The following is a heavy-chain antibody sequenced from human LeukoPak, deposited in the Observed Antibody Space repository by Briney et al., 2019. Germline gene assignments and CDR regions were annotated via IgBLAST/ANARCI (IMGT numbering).Heavy chain of an antibody. Sequence: GGSLRLSCAASGFTFSSYSMNWVRQAPGKGLEWVSFIDTSSTIMYYTDSVKGRFTISRDNAKNSLYLQMDSLKVEDTAIYYCARDNWVDCWGQGTLVTVSS. J-gene: IGHJ5*01. CDR3: ARDNWVDC. V-gene: IGHV3-48*04. CDR1: GFTFSSYS. CDR2: IDTSSTIM.